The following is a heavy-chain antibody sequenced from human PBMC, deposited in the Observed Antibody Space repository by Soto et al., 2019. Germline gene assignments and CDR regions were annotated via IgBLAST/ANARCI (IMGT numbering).Heavy chain of an antibody. CDR1: GFTFSTYE. D-gene: IGHD3-22*01. V-gene: IGHV3-48*03. Sequence: EVQLVESGGGLVQPGGSLRLSCSATGFTFSTYEMNWVRQAPGKGLEWVSYISTSGNTIHYADSVKGRFTISRDNAKNSLYLQMNSLRAEDTAVYYCARDINSYDSSGYQDYWGQGALVTVSS. J-gene: IGHJ4*02. CDR3: ARDINSYDSSGYQDY. CDR2: ISTSGNTI.